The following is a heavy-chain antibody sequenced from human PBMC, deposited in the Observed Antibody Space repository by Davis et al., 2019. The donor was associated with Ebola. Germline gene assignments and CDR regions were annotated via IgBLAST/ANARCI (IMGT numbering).Heavy chain of an antibody. V-gene: IGHV4-59*01. D-gene: IGHD4-11*01. CDR3: ARTTVTSYYYYGMDV. J-gene: IGHJ6*04. CDR1: GGSISSYY. CDR2: IYYSGST. Sequence: MPSETLSLTCTVSGGSISSYYWSWIRQPPGKGLEWIGYIYYSGSTNYNPSLKSRVTISVDTSKNQFSLKLSSVTAADTAVYYCARTTVTSYYYYGMDVWGKGTTVTVSS.